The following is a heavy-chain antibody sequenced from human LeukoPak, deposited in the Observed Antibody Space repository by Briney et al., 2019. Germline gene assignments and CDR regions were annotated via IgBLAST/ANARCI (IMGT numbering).Heavy chain of an antibody. CDR2: IYYSGST. D-gene: IGHD2-15*01. J-gene: IGHJ4*02. CDR1: GGSISSYN. Sequence: SETLSLTCTVSGGSISSYNWSWIRQPPGKGLEWIGYIYYSGSTNYNPSLKSRVTISVDTSKNQFSLKLSSVTAADTAVYYCARLRVTGYCSGGSCFFDYWGQGTLVTVSS. CDR3: ARLRVTGYCSGGSCFFDY. V-gene: IGHV4-59*08.